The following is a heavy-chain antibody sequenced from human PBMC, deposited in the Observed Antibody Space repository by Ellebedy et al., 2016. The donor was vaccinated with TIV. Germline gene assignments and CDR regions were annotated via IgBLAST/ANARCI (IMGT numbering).Heavy chain of an antibody. CDR2: ISGSGGST. CDR1: GFTFSSYS. CDR3: AKSRGSGSSNWFDP. V-gene: IGHV3-23*01. Sequence: GESLKISXAASGFTFSSYSMNWVRQAPGKGLEWVSAISGSGGSTYYADSVKGRFTISRDNSKNTLYLQMNSLRAEDTAVYYCAKSRGSGSSNWFDPWGQGTLVTVSS. D-gene: IGHD3-10*01. J-gene: IGHJ5*02.